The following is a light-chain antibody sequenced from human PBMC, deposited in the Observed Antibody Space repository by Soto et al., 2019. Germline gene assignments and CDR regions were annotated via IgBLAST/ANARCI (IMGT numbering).Light chain of an antibody. Sequence: IMVKQSPGTLSLYTGERATLSCRASQSVSSYLAWYQQKPGQAPRLLIYDASSRPTGIPDRFSGSGSGTDFTLTISRLEPEDFAVYYCQQYGSSSTFGQGTRLEI. J-gene: IGKJ5*01. CDR2: DAS. V-gene: IGKV3-20*01. CDR3: QQYGSSST. CDR1: QSVSSY.